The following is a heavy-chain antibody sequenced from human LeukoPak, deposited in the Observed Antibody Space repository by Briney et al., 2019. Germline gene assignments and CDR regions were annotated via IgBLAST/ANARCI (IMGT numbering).Heavy chain of an antibody. V-gene: IGHV3-53*01. J-gene: IGHJ4*02. D-gene: IGHD3-22*01. Sequence: GGSLRLSCAASGFTVSNNFLTWVRQAPGKGLEWVSVIYSGGTTYYADSVKGRFTISRDTSRNTLYLQMNSLRAEDTAVYYCAKRGVRSSGYYFDYWGQGTLVTVSS. CDR1: GFTVSNNF. CDR3: AKRGVRSSGYYFDY. CDR2: IYSGGTT.